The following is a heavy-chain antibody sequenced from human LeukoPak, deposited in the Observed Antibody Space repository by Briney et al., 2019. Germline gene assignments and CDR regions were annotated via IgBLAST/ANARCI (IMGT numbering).Heavy chain of an antibody. CDR1: GFTFSSYA. V-gene: IGHV3-30-3*01. CDR2: ISYDGSNK. CDR3: ARGKPYCSSTSCPPFY. Sequence: GRSLRLSCAASGFTFSSYAMHWVRQAPGKGLEWVAVISYDGSNKYYADSVKGRFTISRDNSKNTLYLQMNSLRAEDTAVYYCARGKPYCSSTSCPPFYWGQGTLVTVSS. J-gene: IGHJ4*02. D-gene: IGHD2-2*01.